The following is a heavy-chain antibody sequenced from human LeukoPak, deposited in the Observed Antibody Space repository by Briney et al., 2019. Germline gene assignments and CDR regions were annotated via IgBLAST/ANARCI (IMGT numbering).Heavy chain of an antibody. V-gene: IGHV4-34*01. CDR1: GGSFSGYY. CDR2: INHSGST. Sequence: SETLSLTCAVYGGSFSGYYWSWIRQPPGKGLEWIGEINHSGSTNSNPSLKSRVTISVDTSKNQFSLKLSSVTAADTAVYYCASRHSSSWPNWFDPWGQGTLVTVSS. D-gene: IGHD6-13*01. J-gene: IGHJ5*02. CDR3: ASRHSSSWPNWFDP.